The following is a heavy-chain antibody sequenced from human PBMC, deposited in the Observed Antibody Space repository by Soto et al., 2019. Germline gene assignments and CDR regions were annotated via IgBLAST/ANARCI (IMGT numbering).Heavy chain of an antibody. CDR1: GFRLSDSA. J-gene: IGHJ6*03. CDR2: LTVTGDSA. D-gene: IGHD2-15*01. V-gene: IGHV3-23*01. Sequence: EVQLLESGGGLVQPAGSLRLSCAASGFRLSDSAVSWFRQAPGKGLEWVSSLTVTGDSAFYSDSVKGRFTISRDIFKSTLYLQMNSLRAEDTAVYYCAKNGCSYPACYPYYYYVDVWGRGTTVTVSS. CDR3: AKNGCSYPACYPYYYYVDV.